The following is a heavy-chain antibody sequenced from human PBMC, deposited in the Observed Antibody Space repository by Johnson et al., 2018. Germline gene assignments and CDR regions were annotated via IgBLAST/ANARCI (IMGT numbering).Heavy chain of an antibody. CDR1: GFTFSSYG. D-gene: IGHD3-16*01. V-gene: IGHV3-33*01. J-gene: IGHJ3*02. Sequence: QVQLVESGGGVVQPGRSLRLSCAASGFTFSSYGMHWVRQAPGKGLEWVAVIWYDGSNKYYADSVKGRFTISRANSTNTLYMQINSLSAGETAGYYCARGPALGGGDAFDIWGQGTMVTVSS. CDR2: IWYDGSNK. CDR3: ARGPALGGGDAFDI.